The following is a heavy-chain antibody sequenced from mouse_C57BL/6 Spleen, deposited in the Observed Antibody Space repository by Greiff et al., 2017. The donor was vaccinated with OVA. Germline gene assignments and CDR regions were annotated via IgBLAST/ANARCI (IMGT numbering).Heavy chain of an antibody. CDR3: ARDHDGYGYFDV. CDR1: GYSITSGYY. J-gene: IGHJ1*03. CDR2: ISYDGSN. V-gene: IGHV3-6*01. Sequence: EVKLVESGPGLVKPSQSLSLTCSVTGYSITSGYYWNWIRQFPGNKLEWMGYISYDGSNNYNPSLKNRISITRDTSKNQFFLKLNSVTTEDTATYYCARDHDGYGYFDVWGTGTTVTVSS. D-gene: IGHD2-3*01.